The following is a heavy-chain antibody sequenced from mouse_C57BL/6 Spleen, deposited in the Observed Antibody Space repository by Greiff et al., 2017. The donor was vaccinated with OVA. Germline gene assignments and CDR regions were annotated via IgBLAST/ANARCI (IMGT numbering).Heavy chain of an antibody. CDR1: GYTFTSYW. D-gene: IGHD2-5*01. Sequence: QVQLQQPGAELVMPGASVKLSCKASGYTFTSYWMHWVKQRPGQGLEWIGEIDPSDSYTNYNQKFKGKSTVTVDKSSSTAYMQLSSLTAEDSAVYYCALHYSNFAYWGQGTLVTVSA. V-gene: IGHV1-69*01. CDR2: IDPSDSYT. J-gene: IGHJ3*01. CDR3: ALHYSNFAY.